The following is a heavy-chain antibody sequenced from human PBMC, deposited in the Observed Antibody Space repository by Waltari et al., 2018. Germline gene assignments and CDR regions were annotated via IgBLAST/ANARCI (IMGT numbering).Heavy chain of an antibody. CDR1: GGSISSSSYY. CDR2: IYYSGST. J-gene: IGHJ4*02. CDR3: ARSGIWSGYYSSYYFDY. Sequence: QLQLQESGPGLVKPSETLSLTCTVSGGSISSSSYYWGWIRQPPGKGLEWIGSIYYSGSTYYNPSRKSRVTISVDTSKNQFSLKLSSVTAADTAVYYCARSGIWSGYYSSYYFDYWGQGTLVTVSS. V-gene: IGHV4-39*07. D-gene: IGHD3-3*01.